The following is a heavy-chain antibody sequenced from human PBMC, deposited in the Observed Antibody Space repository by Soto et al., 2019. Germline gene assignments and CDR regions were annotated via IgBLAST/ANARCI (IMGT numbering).Heavy chain of an antibody. CDR1: GGSISSGNYY. Sequence: PSETLSLTCTVSGGSISSGNYYWSWIRQPPGKGLEWIGYIYYSGSAYYNPSLKSRVTLSVDTSQNQFSLKLNFVTAADTAVYYCARVLYYGSGTSDLWGQGTLVTVSS. CDR3: ARVLYYGSGTSDL. CDR2: IYYSGSA. V-gene: IGHV4-30-4*01. D-gene: IGHD3-10*01. J-gene: IGHJ5*02.